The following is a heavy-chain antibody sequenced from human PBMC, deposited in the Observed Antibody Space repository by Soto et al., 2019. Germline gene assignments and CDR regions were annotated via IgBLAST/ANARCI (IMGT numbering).Heavy chain of an antibody. Sequence: DVQLVESGGGLVKPGGSLRLSCAASGFTLKNYSMTWVRQAPGKGLEWVSSISSNSNYKYYADSLKVRFTISRDNAKKALYLQMISGRAEDTAVYYCGRARSTTWTGTTRGWFDPWGRGTLVTVAS. V-gene: IGHV3-21*01. CDR2: ISSNSNYK. J-gene: IGHJ5*02. D-gene: IGHD2-2*01. CDR3: GRARSTTWTGTTRGWFDP. CDR1: GFTLKNYS.